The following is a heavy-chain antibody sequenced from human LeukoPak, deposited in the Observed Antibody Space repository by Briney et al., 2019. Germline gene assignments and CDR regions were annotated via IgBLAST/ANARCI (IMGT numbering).Heavy chain of an antibody. CDR3: AGERGEEYSSGWYKRNYFDN. CDR2: GDYSGGT. V-gene: IGHV4-39*07. J-gene: IGHJ4*02. Sequence: SETLSLTCAVSGDSFSSVTDYWAWIRQPPGKGLEWIASGDYSGGTYYNPSLESRVAISADMSKNQFSLKLTSVTGAGTAVYYCAGERGEEYSSGWYKRNYFDNWGQGIRVTVSS. D-gene: IGHD6-19*01. CDR1: GDSFSSVTDY.